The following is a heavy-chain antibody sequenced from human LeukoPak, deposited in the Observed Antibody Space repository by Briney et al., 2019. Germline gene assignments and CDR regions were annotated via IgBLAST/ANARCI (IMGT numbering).Heavy chain of an antibody. J-gene: IGHJ4*02. CDR1: GGSISSYY. CDR3: ARDFAGYSSSRGAYFDY. CDR2: IYTSGST. D-gene: IGHD6-6*01. V-gene: IGHV4-4*07. Sequence: SETPSLTCTVSGGSISSYYWSWIRQPAGKGLEWIGRIYTSGSTNYNPSLKSRVTMSVDTSKNQFSLKLSSVTAADTAVYYCARDFAGYSSSRGAYFDYWGQGTLVTVSS.